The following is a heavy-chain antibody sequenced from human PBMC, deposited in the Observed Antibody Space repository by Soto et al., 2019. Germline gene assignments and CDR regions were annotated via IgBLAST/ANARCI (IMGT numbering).Heavy chain of an antibody. J-gene: IGHJ6*02. Sequence: SVKVSCKASGGTFSIYTISWVLQAPGQGLEWMGRIIPILGIANYAQKFQGRVTITADKSTSTAYMELSSPRSEDTAVYYCARGHYDSSGYFDYYYYGMDVWGQGTTVTVSS. V-gene: IGHV1-69*02. CDR3: ARGHYDSSGYFDYYYYGMDV. CDR1: GGTFSIYT. D-gene: IGHD3-22*01. CDR2: IIPILGIA.